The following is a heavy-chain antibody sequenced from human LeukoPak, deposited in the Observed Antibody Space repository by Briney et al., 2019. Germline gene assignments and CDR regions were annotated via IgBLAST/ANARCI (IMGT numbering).Heavy chain of an antibody. J-gene: IGHJ4*02. D-gene: IGHD5-12*01. V-gene: IGHV4-4*02. Sequence: SGTLSLTCAVSGGSISSDNWWTWVRQPPGKGLEWIGEIYHSGSTNYNPSLRSRVTLSVDKSKNQFSLKLTSVTAADTAVYYCARGPSVAAHLDYWGQGTLVTVSS. CDR1: GGSISSDNW. CDR2: IYHSGST. CDR3: ARGPSVAAHLDY.